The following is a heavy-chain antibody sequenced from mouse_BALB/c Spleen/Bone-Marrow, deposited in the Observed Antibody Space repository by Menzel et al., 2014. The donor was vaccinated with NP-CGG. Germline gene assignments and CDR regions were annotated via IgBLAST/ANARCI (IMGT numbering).Heavy chain of an antibody. V-gene: IGHV1-69*02. CDR1: GYTFTSYW. D-gene: IGHD2-1*01. Sequence: QVQLQQSGAELVRPGASVKLSCKASGYTFTSYWINWVKQRPGQGLEWIGNIYPSDSYTNYNQKFKDKATLTADKSSSTAYMQLSSPTSEDSAVYYCTRREGNYAFAYWGQGTLVTVSA. CDR3: TRREGNYAFAY. J-gene: IGHJ3*01. CDR2: IYPSDSYT.